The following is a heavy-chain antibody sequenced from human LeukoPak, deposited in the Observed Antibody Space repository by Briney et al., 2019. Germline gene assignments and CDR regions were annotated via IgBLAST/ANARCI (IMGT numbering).Heavy chain of an antibody. CDR2: ISDSGGSR. V-gene: IGHV3-23*01. D-gene: IGHD6-19*01. CDR3: AKVNSFWAVAGYYFDY. J-gene: IGHJ4*02. CDR1: GFTFSSYG. Sequence: GGSLRLSCAASGFTFSSYGMSWVRQTPGKGLEWVSSISDSGGSRYYADSVKGRFTISRDNSKNTLYLQMNSLRAEDTAVYYCAKVNSFWAVAGYYFDYWGQGTLVTVSS.